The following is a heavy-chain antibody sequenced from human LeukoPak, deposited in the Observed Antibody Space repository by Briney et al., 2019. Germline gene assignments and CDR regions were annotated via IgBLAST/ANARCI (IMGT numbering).Heavy chain of an antibody. CDR1: GFTFSSYG. Sequence: PGGSLRLSCAASGFTFSSYGMHWVREAPGKGLVWVAVVWFDGTLKYYADSVKGRFTISRDNSKHTLYLLMTSLRAQDTAVYYCATGTLYTTSSEGFDSWGQGTLVTVSS. J-gene: IGHJ4*02. V-gene: IGHV3-33*01. D-gene: IGHD6-6*01. CDR2: VWFDGTLK. CDR3: ATGTLYTTSSEGFDS.